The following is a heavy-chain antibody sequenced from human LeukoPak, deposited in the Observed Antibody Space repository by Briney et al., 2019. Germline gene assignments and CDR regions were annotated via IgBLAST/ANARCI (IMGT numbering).Heavy chain of an antibody. CDR1: GYTFTSYG. CDR3: ARDSRSSDYYYYMDV. J-gene: IGHJ6*03. CDR2: ISAYNGNT. V-gene: IGHV1-18*01. Sequence: ASVKVSCKASGYTFTSYGISWVRQAPGQGLEWMGWISAYNGNTNYAQKLQGRVTMTTDTSTSTAYMELRSLRSDDTAVYYCARDSRSSDYYYYMDVWGRGTTVTVSS. D-gene: IGHD3-16*02.